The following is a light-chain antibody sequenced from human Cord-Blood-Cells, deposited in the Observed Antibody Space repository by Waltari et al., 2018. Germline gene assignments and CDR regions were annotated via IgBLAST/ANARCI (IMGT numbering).Light chain of an antibody. V-gene: IGLV2-23*01. CDR1: SSDGGSYNI. CDR2: EGS. J-gene: IGLJ3*02. CDR3: CSYAGSSTWV. Sequence: QSALTQPASVSGSPGPSITISCTVTSSDGGSYNIVSWYQQHPGKAPKLMIYEGSKRPSGVSNRFSGSKSGNTASLTISGLQAEDEADYYCCSYAGSSTWVFGGGTKLTVL.